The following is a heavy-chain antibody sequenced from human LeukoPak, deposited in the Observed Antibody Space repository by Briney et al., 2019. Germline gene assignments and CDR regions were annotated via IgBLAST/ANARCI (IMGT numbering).Heavy chain of an antibody. V-gene: IGHV3-23*01. J-gene: IGHJ3*02. D-gene: IGHD3-10*01. CDR2: ISSTGGTA. CDR1: GFTFSSFG. CDR3: AKDRVTMVRGPDAFDI. Sequence: GGSLRLSCAASGFTFSSFGMSWVRQAPGKGLEWVSAISSTGGTAYYAVSVKGRFTISRDNSKNTLYLQMNSLRAEDTAVYYCAKDRVTMVRGPDAFDIWGQGTMVTVSS.